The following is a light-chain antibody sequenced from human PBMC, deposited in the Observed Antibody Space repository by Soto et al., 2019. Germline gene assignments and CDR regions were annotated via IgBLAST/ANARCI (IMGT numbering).Light chain of an antibody. J-gene: IGKJ1*01. CDR3: QQCAYSPRT. CDR1: QNVDNTY. Sequence: PGERATLSCRASQNVDNTYLAWYQQRPGLAPRLLIYDASIRATGIPDRFSGSGSGTDFTLSISRLEPEDFAVYYCQQCAYSPRTFGQGTKVEVK. V-gene: IGKV3-20*01. CDR2: DAS.